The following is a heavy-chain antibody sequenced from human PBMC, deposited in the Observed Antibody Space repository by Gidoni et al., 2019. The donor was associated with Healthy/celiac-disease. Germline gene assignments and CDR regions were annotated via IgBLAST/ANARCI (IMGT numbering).Heavy chain of an antibody. V-gene: IGHV1-3*01. CDR1: GYTFTSYA. CDR3: ARDRTTGTCFDY. J-gene: IGHJ4*02. Sequence: QVQLVQSGAEVKKPGASVKVSCKASGYTFTSYAMHWVRQAPGQRLEWMGWINAGNGNTKYSQKFQGRVTITRDTSASTAYMELSSLRSEDTAVYYCARDRTTGTCFDYWGQGTLVTVSS. CDR2: INAGNGNT. D-gene: IGHD1-1*01.